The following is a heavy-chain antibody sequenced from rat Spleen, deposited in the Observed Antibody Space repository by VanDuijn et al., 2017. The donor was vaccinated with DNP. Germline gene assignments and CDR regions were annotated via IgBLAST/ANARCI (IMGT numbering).Heavy chain of an antibody. CDR3: ARSGGYGSFDY. CDR2: ISYDGGST. D-gene: IGHD1-3*01. CDR1: GFTFSYYG. J-gene: IGHJ2*01. V-gene: IGHV5-7*01. Sequence: EVQLVESGGGLVQPGRSLKLSCAASGFTFSYYGMAWVRQAPKKGLEWVATISYDGGSTYHRDSVKGRFTISRDNAKGTLYLQMDSLRSEDTAMYFCARSGGYGSFDYWGQGVMVTVSS.